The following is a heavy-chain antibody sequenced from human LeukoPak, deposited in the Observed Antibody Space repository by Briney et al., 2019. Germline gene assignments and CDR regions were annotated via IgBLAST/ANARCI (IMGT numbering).Heavy chain of an antibody. D-gene: IGHD3-10*01. Sequence: GGSLRLSCAASGFTFSSYAMHWACQAPGKGLEWVAVISYDGSNKYYADSVKGRFTISRDNSKNTVYLQMNSLRAEDTALYYCARDYYGSGSYGYFDYWGQGTLVTVSS. CDR2: ISYDGSNK. CDR3: ARDYYGSGSYGYFDY. CDR1: GFTFSSYA. V-gene: IGHV3-30-3*01. J-gene: IGHJ4*02.